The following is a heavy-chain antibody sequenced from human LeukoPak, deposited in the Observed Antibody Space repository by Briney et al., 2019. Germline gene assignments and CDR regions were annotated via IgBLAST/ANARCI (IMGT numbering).Heavy chain of an antibody. CDR3: AREISWSRGAFDI. J-gene: IGHJ3*02. CDR2: ISHRGST. CDR1: GGSFSGYY. Sequence: SETLSLTCAVYGGSFSGYYLSWVRQPPGKGLEWIGEISHRGSTNYYASLKSRVTISVDTSNNHFYLKLNSVTAPDTAVYYCAREISWSRGAFDIWGQGTMVTVSS. V-gene: IGHV4-34*01.